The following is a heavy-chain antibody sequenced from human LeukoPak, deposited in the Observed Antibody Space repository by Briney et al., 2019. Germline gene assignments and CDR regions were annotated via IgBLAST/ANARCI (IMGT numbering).Heavy chain of an antibody. CDR3: ASYRGDFWSGHYSNWFDP. CDR1: GFTFSSYW. V-gene: IGHV3-74*01. CDR2: INSDGSST. D-gene: IGHD3-3*01. J-gene: IGHJ5*02. Sequence: QPGGSLRLSCAASGFTFSSYWMHWVRQAPGKGLVWVSRINSDGSSTSYADSVKGRFTISRDNAKNTLYLQMNSLRAEDTAVYYCASYRGDFWSGHYSNWFDPWGQGTLVTVSS.